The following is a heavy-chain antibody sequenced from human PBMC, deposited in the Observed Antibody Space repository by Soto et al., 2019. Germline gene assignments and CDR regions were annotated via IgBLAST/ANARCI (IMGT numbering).Heavy chain of an antibody. D-gene: IGHD1-26*01. CDR1: GGSFSGYY. CDR2: INHSGST. J-gene: IGHJ4*02. Sequence: SETLSLTCAVYGGSFSGYYWSWIRQPPGKGLEWIGGINHSGSTNYNPSLKSRVTISVDTSKNQFSLKLSSVTAADTAVYYCARGCLEGAPQPHFDYWGQGTRVTVSS. V-gene: IGHV4-34*01. CDR3: ARGCLEGAPQPHFDY.